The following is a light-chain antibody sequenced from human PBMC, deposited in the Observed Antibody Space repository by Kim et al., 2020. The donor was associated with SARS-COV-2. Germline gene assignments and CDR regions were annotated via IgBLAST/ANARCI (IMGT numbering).Light chain of an antibody. V-gene: IGLV2-14*03. Sequence: QSALTQPASVSGSPGQSITISCTGTTSDIGGYNYVSWDQQHPGKAPNLLIYDVTNRPSGVSNRFSGSKSGNTASLTITGLQAEDEADYYCISFTTSGTWVFGGGTQLTVL. CDR3: ISFTTSGTWV. CDR1: TSDIGGYNY. CDR2: DVT. J-gene: IGLJ3*02.